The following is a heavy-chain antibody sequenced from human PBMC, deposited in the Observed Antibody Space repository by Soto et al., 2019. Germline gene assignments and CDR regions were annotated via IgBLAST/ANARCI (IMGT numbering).Heavy chain of an antibody. J-gene: IGHJ6*02. CDR3: ARDQGSRWFYYYYGMDV. CDR1: GFTFSSYG. V-gene: IGHV3-33*01. D-gene: IGHD6-13*01. CDR2: IWYDGSNK. Sequence: QVQLVESGGGVVQPGRSLRLSCAASGFTFSSYGMHWVRQAPGKGLEWVAVIWYDGSNKYYADSVKGRFTISRDNSMNTLYLQMNSLRAEDTAVYYCARDQGSRWFYYYYGMDVWGQGTTVTVSS.